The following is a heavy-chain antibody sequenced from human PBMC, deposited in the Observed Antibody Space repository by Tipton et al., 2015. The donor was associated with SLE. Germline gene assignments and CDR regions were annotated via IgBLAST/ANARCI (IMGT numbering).Heavy chain of an antibody. Sequence: SLRLSCAASGFTFSSYWMSWVRQAPGKGLEWLANIKQDGSEKYYVDSVKGRFTISRDNAKNSLYLQMNSLRAEDTAVYYCARGTYDFWSGYHYYFDYWGQGTLITVSS. CDR2: IKQDGSEK. D-gene: IGHD3-3*01. CDR1: GFTFSSYW. V-gene: IGHV3-7*03. CDR3: ARGTYDFWSGYHYYFDY. J-gene: IGHJ4*02.